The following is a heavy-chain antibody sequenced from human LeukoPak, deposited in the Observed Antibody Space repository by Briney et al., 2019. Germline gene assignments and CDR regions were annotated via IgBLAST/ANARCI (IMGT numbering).Heavy chain of an antibody. CDR2: IIPIFGTA. CDR1: GGTFSSYT. D-gene: IGHD3-3*01. J-gene: IGHJ3*02. Sequence: ASVKVSCKASGGTFSSYTISWVRQAPGQGLEWMAGIIPIFGTANYAQKFQGRVTITADESTSTAYMELSSLRSEDTAVYYCATFRSGYYLGSAFDIWGQGTMVTVSS. CDR3: ATFRSGYYLGSAFDI. V-gene: IGHV1-69*01.